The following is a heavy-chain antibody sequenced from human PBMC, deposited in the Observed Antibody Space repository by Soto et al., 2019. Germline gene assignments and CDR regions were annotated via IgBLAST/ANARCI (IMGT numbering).Heavy chain of an antibody. CDR2: ICSNGSNK. CDR1: GFTFSSYD. CDR3: ARKYSSGSYDAFDI. V-gene: IGHV3-48*04. J-gene: IGHJ3*02. D-gene: IGHD6-19*01. Sequence: PGGSLRLSCAASGFTFSSYDMHWVRQAPGKGLEWVADICSNGSNKYYADSVKGRFTISRDNAKNSLYLQMNSLRAEDTAVYYCARKYSSGSYDAFDIWGQGTMVTVSS.